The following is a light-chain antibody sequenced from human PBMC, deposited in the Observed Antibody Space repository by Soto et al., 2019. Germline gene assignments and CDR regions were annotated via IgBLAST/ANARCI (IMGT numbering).Light chain of an antibody. CDR1: QSLAYIDGNTY. V-gene: IGKV2-30*01. CDR2: KVS. Sequence: EVVMTQSTLSLPVTLGQPASISCRSSQSLAYIDGNTYLSWFQQRPGQSPRRLIYKVSNRESGVSDRFSGSASGTAFPLKLSRVEAEDAVVYCCMQCTPCPLYTFGQATKLPIQ. CDR3: MQCTPCPLYT. J-gene: IGKJ2*01.